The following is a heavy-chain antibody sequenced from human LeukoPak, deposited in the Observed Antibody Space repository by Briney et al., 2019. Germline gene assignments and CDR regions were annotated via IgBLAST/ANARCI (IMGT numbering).Heavy chain of an antibody. CDR1: GGSISSGSYY. D-gene: IGHD2-8*01. J-gene: IGHJ1*01. Sequence: KPSETLSLTCTVSGGSISSGSYYWSWVRQPAGKGLGWVGRIFTSGSTNYNPSLKSRVTISVDTSKNQFSLKLSSVTAADTAVYYCARTPGMLMVYAIGEYFQHWGQGTLVTVSS. CDR2: IFTSGST. CDR3: ARTPGMLMVYAIGEYFQH. V-gene: IGHV4-61*02.